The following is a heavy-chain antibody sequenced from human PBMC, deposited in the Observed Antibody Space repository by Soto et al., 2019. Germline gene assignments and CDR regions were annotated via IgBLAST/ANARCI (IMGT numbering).Heavy chain of an antibody. CDR2: MHYSGST. CDR1: GGSISGSSYC. V-gene: IGHV4-39*07. D-gene: IGHD3-16*01. J-gene: IGHJ6*03. Sequence: PSETLSLTCTVSGGSISGSSYCWGWIRQPPGKGLEWIGRMHYSGSTYYNPSLKSRVTTSVDTSRSQFSLKLSSVTAADTAVYYCAGRSLTYDYIWGSYRAYYYYYYMDVWGKGTTVTVSS. CDR3: AGRSLTYDYIWGSYRAYYYYYYMDV.